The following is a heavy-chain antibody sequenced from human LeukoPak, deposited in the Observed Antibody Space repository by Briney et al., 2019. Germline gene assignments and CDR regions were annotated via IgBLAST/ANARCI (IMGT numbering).Heavy chain of an antibody. J-gene: IGHJ4*02. Sequence: GGSLRLSCAASGFTFNKYGIHWARQAPGKGLEWVSYISSSGSTIYYADSVKGRFTISRDNAKNSLYLQMNSLRAEGTAVYYCARGRLTFDYWGQGTLVTVSS. CDR1: GFTFNKYG. CDR3: ARGRLTFDY. V-gene: IGHV3-48*04. CDR2: ISSSGSTI.